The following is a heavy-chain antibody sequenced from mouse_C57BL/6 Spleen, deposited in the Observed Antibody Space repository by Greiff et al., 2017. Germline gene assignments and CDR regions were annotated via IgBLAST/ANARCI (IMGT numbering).Heavy chain of an antibody. CDR3: TREGKVRGALDY. D-gene: IGHD1-3*01. CDR1: GFTFSSYA. V-gene: IGHV5-9-1*02. J-gene: IGHJ4*01. CDR2: ISSGGDYI. Sequence: EVKVVESGEGLVKPGGSLKLSCAASGFTFSSYAMSWVRQTPEKRLEWVAYISSGGDYIYYADTMKGRFTISRDNARNTLYLQMSSLKSEDTAMYYCTREGKVRGALDYWGQGTSVTVSS.